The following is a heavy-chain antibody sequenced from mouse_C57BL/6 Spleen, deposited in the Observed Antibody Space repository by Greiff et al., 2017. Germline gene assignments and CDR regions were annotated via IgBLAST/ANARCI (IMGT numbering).Heavy chain of an antibody. D-gene: IGHD2-4*01. CDR3: ARGDYDDPYYFDY. V-gene: IGHV1-47*01. Sequence: VKLVESGAELVKPGASVKMSCKASGYTFTTYPIEWMKQNHGKSLEWIGNFHPYNDDTKYNEKFKGKATLTVEKSSSTVYLELSRLTSDDSAVYYCARGDYDDPYYFDYWGQGTTLTVSS. J-gene: IGHJ2*01. CDR1: GYTFTTYP. CDR2: FHPYNDDT.